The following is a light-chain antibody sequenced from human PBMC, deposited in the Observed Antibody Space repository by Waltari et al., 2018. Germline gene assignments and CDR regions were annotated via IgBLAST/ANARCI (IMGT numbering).Light chain of an antibody. Sequence: QSALTHPASVSGSPGQSITISCPGTSSDVGRYNLVSWYQQHPGKAPKLMIYEGSKRPSGVSNRFSGSKSGNTASLTISGLQAEDEADYYCCSYAGSRVFGGGTKLTVL. J-gene: IGLJ2*01. CDR2: EGS. CDR3: CSYAGSRV. CDR1: SSDVGRYNL. V-gene: IGLV2-23*01.